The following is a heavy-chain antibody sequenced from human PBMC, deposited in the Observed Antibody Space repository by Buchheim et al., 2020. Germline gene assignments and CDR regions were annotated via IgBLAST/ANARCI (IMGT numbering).Heavy chain of an antibody. V-gene: IGHV3-23*01. CDR3: AKTTGGSYVYIDY. CDR1: EFTFSSYA. J-gene: IGHJ4*02. D-gene: IGHD1-26*01. Sequence: EVQLLESGGGLVQPGGSLRLSCAASEFTFSSYAMSWVRQAPGKGLEWVSAISGSGDTTYYTDSVKGPFTISRDNSKNTLYLQMSSLRAEDTAVYYCAKTTGGSYVYIDYWGQGTL. CDR2: ISGSGDTT.